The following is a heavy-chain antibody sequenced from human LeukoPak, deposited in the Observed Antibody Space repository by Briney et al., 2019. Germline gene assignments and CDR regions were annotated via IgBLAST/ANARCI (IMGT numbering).Heavy chain of an antibody. V-gene: IGHV3-21*01. CDR3: ARASAVAGTRHY. CDR2: ISGSSSYR. J-gene: IGHJ4*02. CDR1: GFTFTDYP. Sequence: GGSLRLSCATSGFTFTDYPMNWVRQAPGKGLEWVSSISGSSSYRYYAESVKGRFTISRDNAKNSLYLEMNSPRAEDTAVYYCARASAVAGTRHYWGQGTLVTVSS. D-gene: IGHD6-19*01.